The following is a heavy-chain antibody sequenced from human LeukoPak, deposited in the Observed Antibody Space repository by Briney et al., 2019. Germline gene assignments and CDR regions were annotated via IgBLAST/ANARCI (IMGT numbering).Heavy chain of an antibody. CDR3: ARLPGSSWYAHYFDY. CDR2: IYPGDSDT. V-gene: IGHV5-51*01. J-gene: IGHJ4*02. D-gene: IGHD6-13*01. Sequence: GESLKISCKGSGYSFTSYWIGWVRQMPGKGLEWMGIIYPGDSDTRYSPSFQGQVTISADKSISTAYLQWSSLKASDTAMYYRARLPGSSWYAHYFDYWGQGTLVTVSS. CDR1: GYSFTSYW.